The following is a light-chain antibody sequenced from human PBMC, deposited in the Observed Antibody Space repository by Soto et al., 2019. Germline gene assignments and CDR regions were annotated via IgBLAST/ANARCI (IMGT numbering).Light chain of an antibody. J-gene: IGKJ1*01. CDR3: QHYNSYSEA. CDR2: GAS. V-gene: IGKV3-15*01. CDR1: QSVSSK. Sequence: EIVMTQSPATLSVSPGAGATLSCRARQSVSSKLAWYQQKPGQAPRLLIYGASTRATGIPARFSGSGSGTDFTLTISSLQPDDFATYYCQHYNSYSEAFGQGTKVDIK.